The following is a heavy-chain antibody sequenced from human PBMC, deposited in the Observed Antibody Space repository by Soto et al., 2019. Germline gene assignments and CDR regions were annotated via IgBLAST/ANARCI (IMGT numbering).Heavy chain of an antibody. CDR1: GGTFSSYA. J-gene: IGHJ5*02. V-gene: IGHV1-2*02. CDR2: INPNSGGT. CDR3: AREGYCSGGSCQNRYNWFDP. D-gene: IGHD2-15*01. Sequence: ASVKVSCKASGGTFSSYAISWVRQAPGQGLEWMGWINPNSGGTNYAQKFQGRVTMTRDTSISTAYMELSRLRSDDTAVYYCAREGYCSGGSCQNRYNWFDPWGQGTLVTVSS.